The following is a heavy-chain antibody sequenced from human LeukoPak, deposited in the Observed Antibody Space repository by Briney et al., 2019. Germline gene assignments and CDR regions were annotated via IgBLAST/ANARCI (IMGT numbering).Heavy chain of an antibody. CDR2: ISVYSGHT. J-gene: IGHJ4*02. V-gene: IGHV1-18*01. CDR3: ARDANLMYYYDTGGYYDY. D-gene: IGHD3-22*01. CDR1: GYTFSNYG. Sequence: ASVKVSCKASGYTFSNYGINWVRQVPGQGLEWMGWISVYSGHTKNAQKLQGRVTMTADTSTTTAYMELRSLRSDDTAIYYCARDANLMYYYDTGGYYDYWGQGTLVTVSS.